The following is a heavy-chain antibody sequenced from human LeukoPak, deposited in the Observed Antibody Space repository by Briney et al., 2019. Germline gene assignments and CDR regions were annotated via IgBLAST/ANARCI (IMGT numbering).Heavy chain of an antibody. D-gene: IGHD2-2*01. CDR3: AVLTYQLLDYYFDY. CDR2: ISSSGSTI. Sequence: GGSLRLSCAASGFSFSSYRMNWVRQAPGKGLEWVSYISSSGSTIYYADSVKGRFTISRDNAKNSLYLQMNSLRAEDTAVYYCAVLTYQLLDYYFDYWGQGTLVTVSS. CDR1: GFSFSSYR. J-gene: IGHJ4*02. V-gene: IGHV3-48*01.